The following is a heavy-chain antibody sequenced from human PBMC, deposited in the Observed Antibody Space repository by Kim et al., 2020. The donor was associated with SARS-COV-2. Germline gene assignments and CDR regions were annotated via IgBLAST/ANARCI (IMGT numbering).Heavy chain of an antibody. J-gene: IGHJ6*02. CDR3: TKGGTLVQGSYYGMKV. CDR2: FDGSGGRT. V-gene: IGHV3-23*01. D-gene: IGHD1-1*01. CDR1: GFISSSYA. Sequence: GGSLRLSCAASGFISSSYAMTWVRQAPGKVLEWVSAFDGSGGRTYYADSVKGRFTISRDTSENTLYLQLNILRAGETVIYYCTKGGTLVQGSYYGMKVSGQGTTVTVSS.